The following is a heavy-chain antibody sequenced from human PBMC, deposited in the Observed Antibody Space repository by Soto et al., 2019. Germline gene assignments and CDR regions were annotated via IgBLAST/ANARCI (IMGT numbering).Heavy chain of an antibody. CDR1: GGSISSYY. J-gene: IGHJ4*02. Sequence: SXTLSLTCTVSGGSISSYYWSWIRQPPGKGLEWIGYIYYSGSTNYNPSLKSRVTISVDTSKNQFSLKLSSVTAADTAVYYCARHIRGDSFDYWGQGTLVTVSS. D-gene: IGHD3-22*01. V-gene: IGHV4-59*08. CDR3: ARHIRGDSFDY. CDR2: IYYSGST.